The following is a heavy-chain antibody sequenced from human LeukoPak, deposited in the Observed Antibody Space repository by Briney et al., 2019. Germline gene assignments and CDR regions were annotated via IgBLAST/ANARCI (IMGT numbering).Heavy chain of an antibody. CDR1: GFTFSSYG. J-gene: IGHJ4*02. CDR3: AKDGGSGWYVGSDY. V-gene: IGHV3-33*06. D-gene: IGHD6-19*01. Sequence: GRSLRLSCAASGFTFSSYGMHWVRQAPGKGLEWVAVIWYDGSNKYYADSVKGRFTISRDNSKNTLYLQMNSLRAEDTAVYYCAKDGGSGWYVGSDYWGQGTLVTVSS. CDR2: IWYDGSNK.